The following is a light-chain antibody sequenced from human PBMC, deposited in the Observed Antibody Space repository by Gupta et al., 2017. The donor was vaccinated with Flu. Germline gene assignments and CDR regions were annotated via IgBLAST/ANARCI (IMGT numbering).Light chain of an antibody. V-gene: IGKV1-39*01. CDR1: QRISSY. CDR3: QQRNSTPRT. CDR2: AAS. Sequence: DIQMTQSPSSLSASVGDRVTITFRASQRISSYLNWYQQKPGKAPKLLIYAASRLQSGVPSRFSGSGSGTDFTLTISRLQPEDFATYYCQQRNSTPRTFGQGTKVEIK. J-gene: IGKJ1*01.